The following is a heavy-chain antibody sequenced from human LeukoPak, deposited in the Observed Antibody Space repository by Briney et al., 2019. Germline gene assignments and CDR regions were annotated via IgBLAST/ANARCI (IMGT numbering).Heavy chain of an antibody. CDR2: ISGSGGST. V-gene: IGHV3-23*01. D-gene: IGHD6-19*01. J-gene: IGHJ4*02. CDR3: AKIFGQWLGNFDY. CDR1: GFTFSSYA. Sequence: PGGSLRLSCAASGFTFSSYAMSWVRQAPGKGLEWVSAISGSGGSTYYADSAKGRFTISRDNSKNTLYLQMNSLGAEDTAVYYCAKIFGQWLGNFDYWGQGTLVTVSS.